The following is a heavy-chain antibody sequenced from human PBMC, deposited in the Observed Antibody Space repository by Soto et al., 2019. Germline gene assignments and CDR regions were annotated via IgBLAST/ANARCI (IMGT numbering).Heavy chain of an antibody. Sequence: QVQLQQWGAGLLKPSETLSLTCAVYGGSFSGYYWSWIRQPPGKGLEWIGEINHSGSTNYNPSLKSRVTISVDTSKNQFSLKLSSVTAADTAVYYCACGGTRGYSYVFSSLNYFDYWGQGTLVTVSS. J-gene: IGHJ4*02. V-gene: IGHV4-34*01. CDR1: GGSFSGYY. CDR2: INHSGST. CDR3: ACGGTRGYSYVFSSLNYFDY. D-gene: IGHD5-18*01.